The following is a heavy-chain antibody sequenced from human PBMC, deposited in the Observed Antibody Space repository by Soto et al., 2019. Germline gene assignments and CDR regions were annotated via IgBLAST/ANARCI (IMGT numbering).Heavy chain of an antibody. CDR2: IIPIFGTA. CDR3: ARFSGYDLNYGMDV. J-gene: IGHJ6*02. CDR1: GGTFRSYA. V-gene: IGHV1-69*13. Sequence: GASVKLSCKDCGGTFRSYAISWVRQAPGQGLEWMGGIIPIFGTANYAQKFQGRVTITADESTSTAYMELSSLRSEDTAVYYCARFSGYDLNYGMDVWGQGTTVTVSS. D-gene: IGHD5-12*01.